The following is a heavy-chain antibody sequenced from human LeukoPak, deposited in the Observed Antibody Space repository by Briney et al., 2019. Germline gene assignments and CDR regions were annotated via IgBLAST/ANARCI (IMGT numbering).Heavy chain of an antibody. CDR3: ARGFPQYFDWLLSIPDNERKGAFDI. J-gene: IGHJ3*02. CDR1: GYTFTSYD. CDR2: MNPNSGNT. Sequence: ASVKVSCKASGYTFTSYDINWVRQATGQGLEWMGWMNPNSGNTGYAQKFQGRVTMTRNTSISTAYMELSSLRSEDTAVYYCARGFPQYFDWLLSIPDNERKGAFDIWGQGTMVTVSS. D-gene: IGHD3-9*01. V-gene: IGHV1-8*01.